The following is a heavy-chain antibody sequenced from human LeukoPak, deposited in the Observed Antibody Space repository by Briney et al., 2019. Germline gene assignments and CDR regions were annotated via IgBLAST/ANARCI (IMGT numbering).Heavy chain of an antibody. Sequence: PGGSLRLSCAASGFTVSSNYMSWVRQAPGKGLEWVPVIYSGGSTYYADSVKGRFTISRDNSKNTLYLQMNSLRAEDTAVYYCARSLWFGELFPPSWFDPWGQGTLVTVSS. CDR1: GFTVSSNY. CDR2: IYSGGST. CDR3: ARSLWFGELFPPSWFDP. J-gene: IGHJ5*02. D-gene: IGHD3-10*01. V-gene: IGHV3-66*01.